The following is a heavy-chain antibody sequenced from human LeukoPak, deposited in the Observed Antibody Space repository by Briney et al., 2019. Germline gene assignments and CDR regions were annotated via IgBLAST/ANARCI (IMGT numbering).Heavy chain of an antibody. CDR3: ATRTEGMSWFDP. CDR1: GHTLTELS. J-gene: IGHJ5*02. D-gene: IGHD3-10*01. V-gene: IGHV1-24*01. CDR2: FDPEDGET. Sequence: ASVKVSCKVSGHTLTELSMHWVRQAPGKGLEWMGGFDPEDGETIYAQKFQGRVTMTEDTSTDTAYMELSSLRSEDTAVYYCATRTEGMSWFDPWGQGTLVTVSS.